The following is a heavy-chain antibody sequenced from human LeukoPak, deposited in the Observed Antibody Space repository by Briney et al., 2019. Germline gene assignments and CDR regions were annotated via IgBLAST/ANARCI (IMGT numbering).Heavy chain of an antibody. D-gene: IGHD3-22*01. Sequence: SVKVSCKASGGTFSSYAISWVRQAPGQGLEWMGGIIPIFGTANYAQKFQGRVTITADESTSTAYMELSSLRSEDTAVYYCAAVKTYYYDTSGYYFPLNAFDIWGQGTMVTVSS. J-gene: IGHJ3*02. CDR2: IIPIFGTA. V-gene: IGHV1-69*13. CDR1: GGTFSSYA. CDR3: AAVKTYYYDTSGYYFPLNAFDI.